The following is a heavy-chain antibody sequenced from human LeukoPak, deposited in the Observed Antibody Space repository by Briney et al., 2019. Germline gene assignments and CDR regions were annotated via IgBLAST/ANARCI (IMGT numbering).Heavy chain of an antibody. CDR3: ARMGRELDC. CDR2: ISGSGSNR. J-gene: IGHJ4*02. Sequence: GGSLRLSCAASGFTFTDYYMTWIRQAPGKGLEWVPYISGSGSNRDYADSVKGRFTISRDNAENSLYLQLNNLRAEDTAVYYCARMGRELDCWGQGTRVTVSS. CDR1: GFTFTDYY. V-gene: IGHV3-11*01. D-gene: IGHD1-1*01.